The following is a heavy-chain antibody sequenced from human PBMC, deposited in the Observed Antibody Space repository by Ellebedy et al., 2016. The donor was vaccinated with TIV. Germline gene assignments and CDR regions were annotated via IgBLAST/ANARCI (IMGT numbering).Heavy chain of an antibody. CDR2: IKQDGSEK. CDR1: GFTFSSYW. CDR3: ARELLSIAVAGALNY. Sequence: GGSLRLSXAASGFTFSSYWMSWVRQAPGKGLEWVAKIKQDGSEKYYVDSVKGRFTISRDNAKNSLYLQMNSLRAEDTAVYYCARELLSIAVAGALNYWGQGTLVTVSS. V-gene: IGHV3-7*01. J-gene: IGHJ4*02. D-gene: IGHD6-19*01.